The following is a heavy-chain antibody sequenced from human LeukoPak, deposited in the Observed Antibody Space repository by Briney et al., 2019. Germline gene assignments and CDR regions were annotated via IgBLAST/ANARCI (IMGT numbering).Heavy chain of an antibody. CDR3: ARDLTFGGVITYYDY. CDR1: GFTFSSYW. V-gene: IGHV3-7*01. D-gene: IGHD3-16*02. J-gene: IGHJ4*02. CDR2: IKQDGSEK. Sequence: PGGSLRLSCAASGFTFSSYWMSWVRQAPGKGLEWVANIKQDGSEKYYVDSVKGRFTISRDNAKNSLYLRMNSLRAEDTAVYYCARDLTFGGVITYYDYWGQGTLVTVSS.